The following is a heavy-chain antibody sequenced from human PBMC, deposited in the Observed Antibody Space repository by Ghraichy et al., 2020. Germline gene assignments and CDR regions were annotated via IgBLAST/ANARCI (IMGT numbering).Heavy chain of an antibody. V-gene: IGHV3-30*04. CDR3: ARAPGDY. J-gene: IGHJ4*02. Sequence: LSLTCAASGFTFSSYAMHWVRQAPGKGLEWVAVISYDGSNKYYADSVKGRFTISRDNSKNTLYLQMNSLRAEDTAVYYCARAPGDYWGQGTLVTVSS. CDR2: ISYDGSNK. CDR1: GFTFSSYA.